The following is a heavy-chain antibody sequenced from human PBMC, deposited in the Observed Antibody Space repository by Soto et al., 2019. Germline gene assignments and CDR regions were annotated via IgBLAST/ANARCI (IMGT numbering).Heavy chain of an antibody. CDR1: GGSFYSYV. CDR2: IIPLFNTP. J-gene: IGHJ4*02. Sequence: QVQLEQSGAEVKMPGSSVRLSCKASGGSFYSYVFFWVRQAPGQGLEYMGGIIPLFNTPSYSQKFHGRATIAADGSTHTAHLDLNRLTSEDTALYFCATTGRDGDEFDSFVQYWGQGSLLTVSS. D-gene: IGHD3-10*01. CDR3: ATTGRDGDEFDSFVQY. V-gene: IGHV1-69*01.